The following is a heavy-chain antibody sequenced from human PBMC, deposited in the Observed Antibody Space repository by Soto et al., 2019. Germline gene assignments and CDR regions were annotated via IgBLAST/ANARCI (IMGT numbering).Heavy chain of an antibody. V-gene: IGHV3-30*04. CDR2: ISHDGNDK. Sequence: GGSLRLSCAASGFTFSSYTMHWVRQTPGKGLERVAVISHDGNDKYYADSLKGRFTISRDNSKNTLYLQINSLRAEDTAVYYCAKTIRGGYSSSWYYFDYWGQGTLVTVSS. D-gene: IGHD6-13*01. CDR1: GFTFSSYT. CDR3: AKTIRGGYSSSWYYFDY. J-gene: IGHJ4*02.